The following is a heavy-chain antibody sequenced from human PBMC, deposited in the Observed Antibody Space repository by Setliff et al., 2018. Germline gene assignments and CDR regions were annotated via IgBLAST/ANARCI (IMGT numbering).Heavy chain of an antibody. CDR1: GFTFSNYY. CDR2: IHDSGNPT. CDR3: ARGSIAAAGTDLDY. D-gene: IGHD6-13*01. J-gene: IGHJ4*02. Sequence: GGSLRLSCAASGFTFSNYYMTWIRQAPGKGLEWISYIHDSGNPTYYADSVKGRFTVSRDNAKNSLYLQMNSLRAEDTAVYYCARGSIAAAGTDLDYWGQGTLVTAPQ. V-gene: IGHV3-11*04.